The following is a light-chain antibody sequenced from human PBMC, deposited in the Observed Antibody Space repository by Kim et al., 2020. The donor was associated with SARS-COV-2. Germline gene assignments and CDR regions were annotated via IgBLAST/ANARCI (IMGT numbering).Light chain of an antibody. J-gene: IGLJ2*01. CDR2: QDI. Sequence: SYELTQPPSVSVSPGQTASITCSGDKLGDKYACWYQQKPGQSPVLVIYQDIKRPSGIPERFSGSNSGNTAPLTISGTQAMDEADYYCQAWDSSTAVFGGG. CDR3: QAWDSSTAV. CDR1: KLGDKY. V-gene: IGLV3-1*01.